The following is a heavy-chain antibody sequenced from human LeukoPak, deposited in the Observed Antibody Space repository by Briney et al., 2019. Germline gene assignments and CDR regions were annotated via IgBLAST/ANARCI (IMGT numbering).Heavy chain of an antibody. J-gene: IGHJ5*02. D-gene: IGHD6-6*01. CDR1: GYTFTGYY. CDR3: ARDYSSIAASLGFDP. Sequence: GASVKVSCTASGYTFTGYYMRWVRQAPGQGLEWMGWINPNSGGTNYAQKFQGRVTMTRDTSISTAYMELSRLRSDDTAVYYCARDYSSIAASLGFDPWGQGTLVTVSS. CDR2: INPNSGGT. V-gene: IGHV1-2*02.